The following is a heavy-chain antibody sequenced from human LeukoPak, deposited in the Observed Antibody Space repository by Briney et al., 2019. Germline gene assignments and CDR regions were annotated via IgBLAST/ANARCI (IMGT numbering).Heavy chain of an antibody. Sequence: SETLSLTCTVSGGSISSYYWSWIRQPPGKGLEWIGYIYYSGSTNYNPSLKSRVTISVDTSKNQFSLKLSSVTAADTAVYYCARSGGEWYYGSYAFDIWGQGTMVTVSS. CDR3: ARSGGEWYYGSYAFDI. CDR2: IYYSGST. CDR1: GGSISSYY. J-gene: IGHJ3*02. V-gene: IGHV4-59*08. D-gene: IGHD3-22*01.